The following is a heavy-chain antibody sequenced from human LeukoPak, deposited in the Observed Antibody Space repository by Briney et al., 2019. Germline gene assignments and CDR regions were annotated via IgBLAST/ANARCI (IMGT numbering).Heavy chain of an antibody. CDR3: ARQTGSGLVILP. V-gene: IGHV4-39*01. CDR1: GVSISSSNSY. J-gene: IGHJ4*02. D-gene: IGHD3/OR15-3a*01. CDR2: IYYSGKT. Sequence: SETLSLTCTVSGVSISSSNSYWGWIRQPPGKGLEWIGSIYYSGKTYYNASLKSQVSISIDTSKNQYSLRLTSVTAADTAVYYCARQTGSGLVILPGGQGTLVTAS.